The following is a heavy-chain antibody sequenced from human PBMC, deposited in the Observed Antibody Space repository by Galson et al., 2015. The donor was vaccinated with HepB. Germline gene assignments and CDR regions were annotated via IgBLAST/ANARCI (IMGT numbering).Heavy chain of an antibody. V-gene: IGHV3-64D*06. Sequence: SLRLSCAASGLTFNSYAMHWVRQATGKGLECVASISRDEGSAYYAESAKGRFTISRGNSKNRLYLQMSSLRTEDTAVYYCVTEGSDWSGHWGQGTLVTVHS. J-gene: IGHJ5*02. CDR3: VTEGSDWSGH. CDR1: GLTFNSYA. CDR2: ISRDEGSA. D-gene: IGHD6-19*01.